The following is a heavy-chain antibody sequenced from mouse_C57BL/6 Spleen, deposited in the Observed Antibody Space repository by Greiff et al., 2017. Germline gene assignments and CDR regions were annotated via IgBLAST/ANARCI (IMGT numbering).Heavy chain of an antibody. Sequence: EVKLMESGPELVKPGASVKISCKASGYSFTDYNMNWVKQSNGKSLEWIGVINPNYGTTSYNQKFKGKATLTVDQSSSTAYMQLNSLTSEDSAVYYCARGYYGSSGYYAMDYWGQGTSVTVSS. D-gene: IGHD1-1*01. CDR2: INPNYGTT. CDR3: ARGYYGSSGYYAMDY. V-gene: IGHV1-39*01. CDR1: GYSFTDYN. J-gene: IGHJ4*01.